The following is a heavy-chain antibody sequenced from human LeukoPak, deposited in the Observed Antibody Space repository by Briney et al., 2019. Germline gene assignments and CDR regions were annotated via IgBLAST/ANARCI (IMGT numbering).Heavy chain of an antibody. Sequence: GGSLRLSCAAAGFTFDDYVMHWVRQAPGKGLEWVSGITWDSGSIAYADSVKGRFTISRDNAKNSLYLQMNSLRAEDTAVYYCARENAVRYFDWSPGFDPWGQGTLVTVSS. CDR1: GFTFDDYV. D-gene: IGHD3-9*01. V-gene: IGHV3-9*01. CDR3: ARENAVRYFDWSPGFDP. CDR2: ITWDSGSI. J-gene: IGHJ5*02.